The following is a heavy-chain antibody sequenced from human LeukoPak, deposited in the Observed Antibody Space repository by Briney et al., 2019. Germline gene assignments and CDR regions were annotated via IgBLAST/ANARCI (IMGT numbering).Heavy chain of an antibody. CDR3: ARDFFSQWELDVFDM. D-gene: IGHD1-26*01. CDR1: GFTFSRYW. J-gene: IGHJ3*02. V-gene: IGHV3-7*01. Sequence: PGGSLRLSCAASGFTFSRYWMSWVRQAPGKGLEWVANIKQDGSEKYYVDSVKGRFIISRDNAKNSLYLQMNSLRAEDTAVYYCARDFFSQWELDVFDMWGQGTVVTVSS. CDR2: IKQDGSEK.